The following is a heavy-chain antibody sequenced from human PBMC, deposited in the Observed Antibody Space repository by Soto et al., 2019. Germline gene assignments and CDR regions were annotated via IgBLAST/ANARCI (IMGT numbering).Heavy chain of an antibody. Sequence: SETLSLTCAVYGGSFSGYYWSWIRQPPGKGLEWIGEINHSGSTNYNPSLKSRVTISVDTSKNQFSLKLSSVTAADTAAYYCARGRRVVPYYYYYGMDVWGQGTTVTVSS. CDR1: GGSFSGYY. V-gene: IGHV4-34*01. J-gene: IGHJ6*02. CDR3: ARGRRVVPYYYYYGMDV. D-gene: IGHD2-2*01. CDR2: INHSGST.